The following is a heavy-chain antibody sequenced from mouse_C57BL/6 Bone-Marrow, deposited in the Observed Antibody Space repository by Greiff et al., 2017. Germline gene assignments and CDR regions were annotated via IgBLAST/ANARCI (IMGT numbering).Heavy chain of an antibody. CDR3: ARPSYYGSPFYYAMDY. J-gene: IGHJ4*01. CDR1: GYAFSSSW. Sequence: VQLQQSGPELVKPGASVKISCKASGYAFSSSWMNWVKQRPGKGLEWIGRIYPGDGDTNYNGKFKGKATLTADKSSSTAYMQLSSLTSADSAVYFCARPSYYGSPFYYAMDYWGQGTSVTVSS. D-gene: IGHD1-1*01. CDR2: IYPGDGDT. V-gene: IGHV1-82*01.